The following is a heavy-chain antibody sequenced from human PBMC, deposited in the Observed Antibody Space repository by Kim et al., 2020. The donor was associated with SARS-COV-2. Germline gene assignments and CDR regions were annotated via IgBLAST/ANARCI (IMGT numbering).Heavy chain of an antibody. J-gene: IGHJ4*02. V-gene: IGHV4-34*01. D-gene: IGHD6-6*01. CDR2: INHSGST. CDR1: GGSFSGYY. Sequence: SETLSLTCAVYGGSFSGYYWSWIRQPPGKGLEWIGEINHSGSTNYNPSLKSRVTISVDTSKNQFSLKLSSVTAADTAVYYCARGPSKAARRGLDYWGQGTLVTVSS. CDR3: ARGPSKAARRGLDY.